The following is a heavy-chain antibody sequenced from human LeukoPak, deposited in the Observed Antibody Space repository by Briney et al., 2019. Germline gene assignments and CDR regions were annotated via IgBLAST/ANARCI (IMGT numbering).Heavy chain of an antibody. CDR3: ARDLPAGMAARPPYQLDY. CDR1: GYTFTSYG. Sequence: ASVKVSCKASGYTFTSYGISWVRQAPGQELEWMGWISVYNGDTKYAQNFQGRVTLTTDTSTSTVYMELRSLKSDDTAVYYCARDLPAGMAARPPYQLDYWGQGTRVTASS. J-gene: IGHJ4*02. D-gene: IGHD6-6*01. CDR2: ISVYNGDT. V-gene: IGHV1-18*01.